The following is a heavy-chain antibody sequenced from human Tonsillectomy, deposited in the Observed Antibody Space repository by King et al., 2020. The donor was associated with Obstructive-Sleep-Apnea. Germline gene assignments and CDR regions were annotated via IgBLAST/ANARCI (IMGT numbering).Heavy chain of an antibody. CDR2: ITGSGGST. Sequence: VQLVESGGGLVQPGGSLRLSCAASGFTFSIHAMSWVRQAPGKGLEWFTAITGSGGSTYYADSVKGRFTISRDNSKNTLYVQMNSLRADDTAVYYCARDKVYYDSSGPSRYFDLWGRGTLVTVSS. D-gene: IGHD3-22*01. V-gene: IGHV3-23*04. CDR1: GFTFSIHA. CDR3: ARDKVYYDSSGPSRYFDL. J-gene: IGHJ2*01.